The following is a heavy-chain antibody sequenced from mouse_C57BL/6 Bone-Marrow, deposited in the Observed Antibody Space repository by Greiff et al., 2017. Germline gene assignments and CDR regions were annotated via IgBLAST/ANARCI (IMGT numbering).Heavy chain of an antibody. V-gene: IGHV1-7*01. Sequence: VQLQQSGAELAKSGASVKLSCKASGFTFTSFWMHWVNQRPGQGLEWIAYINPSSGYSKSNQKFNDKATLTADKSSSTAYMQLGSLTYEDSAVYYCARWGTSFDYWGQGTTLTVSS. CDR2: INPSSGYS. J-gene: IGHJ2*01. D-gene: IGHD3-3*01. CDR1: GFTFTSFW. CDR3: ARWGTSFDY.